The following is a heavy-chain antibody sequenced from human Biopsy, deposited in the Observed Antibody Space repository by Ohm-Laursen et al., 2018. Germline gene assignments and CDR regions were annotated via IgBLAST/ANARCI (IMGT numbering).Heavy chain of an antibody. Sequence: SLRLSCAASGFTFSVFYMSWIRQAPGKGLEWISCISAAGPAMFYADSVRGRFTISRDNANNLLYLQMDSLRAEYTAVYYCARRRPIDYWGQGTLVTASS. V-gene: IGHV3-11*01. CDR3: ARRRPIDY. CDR2: ISAAGPAM. J-gene: IGHJ4*02. CDR1: GFTFSVFY.